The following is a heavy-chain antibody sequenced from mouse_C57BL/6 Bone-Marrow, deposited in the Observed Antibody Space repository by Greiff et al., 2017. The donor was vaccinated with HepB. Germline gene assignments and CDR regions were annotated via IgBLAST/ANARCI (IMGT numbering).Heavy chain of an antibody. CDR2: IYPGSGST. D-gene: IGHD2-5*01. J-gene: IGHJ1*03. CDR1: GYTFTSYW. CDR3: ARRYSNYWYFDV. Sequence: QVQLQQSGAELVKPGASVKMSCKASGYTFTSYWITWVKQRPGQGLEWIGDIYPGSGSTNYNEKFKSKATLTVDTSSSTAYMQLSSLTSEDSAVYYCARRYSNYWYFDVWGTGTTVTVSS. V-gene: IGHV1-55*01.